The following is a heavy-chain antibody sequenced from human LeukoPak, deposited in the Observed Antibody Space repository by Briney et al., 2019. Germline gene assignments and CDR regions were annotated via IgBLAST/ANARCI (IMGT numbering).Heavy chain of an antibody. CDR1: GYTFTGYY. CDR3: ARGMGVRGETNYGMDV. D-gene: IGHD3-10*01. J-gene: IGHJ6*02. CDR2: INPNSGGT. V-gene: IGHV1-2*04. Sequence: ASVKVSCKASGYTFTGYYMHWVRQAPGQGLEWMGWINPNSGGTNYAQKFQGWVTMTRDTSISTAYMELSRLRSDDTAVYYCARGMGVRGETNYGMDVWGQGTTVTVSS.